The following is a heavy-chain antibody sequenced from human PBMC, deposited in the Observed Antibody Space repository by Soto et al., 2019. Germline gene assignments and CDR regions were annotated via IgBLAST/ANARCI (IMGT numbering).Heavy chain of an antibody. V-gene: IGHV4-30-4*01. CDR1: GGSISSGNHH. Sequence: SETLSLTCTVSGGSISSGNHHWSWIRQPPGKGLEWIGYIYFSGSTYYNASLKSRVTISVDTSKNQFSLKLSSVTAADTALFYCARVYSKYDWFDPWGQGTLVTVSS. CDR2: IYFSGST. CDR3: ARVYSKYDWFDP. J-gene: IGHJ5*02. D-gene: IGHD4-4*01.